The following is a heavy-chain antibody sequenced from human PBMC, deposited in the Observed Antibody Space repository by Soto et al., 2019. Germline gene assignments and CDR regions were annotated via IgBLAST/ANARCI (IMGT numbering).Heavy chain of an antibody. V-gene: IGHV3-23*01. CDR3: AKDFGRVWLFHTHYDFWSGPDYGMDV. D-gene: IGHD3-3*01. CDR1: GFTFSSYA. Sequence: GGSLRLSCAASGFTFSSYAMSWVRQAPGKGLEWVSAISGSGGSTYYADSVKGRFTISRDNSKNTLYLQMNSLRAEDTAVYYCAKDFGRVWLFHTHYDFWSGPDYGMDVWGQGTTVTVSS. J-gene: IGHJ6*02. CDR2: ISGSGGST.